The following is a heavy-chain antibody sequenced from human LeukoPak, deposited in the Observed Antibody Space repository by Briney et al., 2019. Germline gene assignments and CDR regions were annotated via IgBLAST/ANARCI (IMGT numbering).Heavy chain of an antibody. CDR1: GFTFSDYD. Sequence: PGGSLRLSCAASGFTFSDYDMHWVRQATGKGLEWVSAIGTAGDTYYTGSVKGRFTIPRENVKNSLYLQMNSLRAGDTAVYYCARVAKERVGGVYYFDYWGQGTLVTVSS. J-gene: IGHJ4*02. CDR3: ARVAKERVGGVYYFDY. D-gene: IGHD1-1*01. CDR2: IGTAGDT. V-gene: IGHV3-13*01.